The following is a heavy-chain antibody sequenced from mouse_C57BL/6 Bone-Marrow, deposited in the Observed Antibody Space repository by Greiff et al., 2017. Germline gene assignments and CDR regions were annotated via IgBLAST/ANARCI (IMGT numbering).Heavy chain of an antibody. J-gene: IGHJ1*03. Sequence: VQLKQPGAELVMPGASVKLSCKASGYTFTSYWMHWVKQRPGQGLEWIGEIDPSDSYTNYNQKFKGKSTLTVDKSSSTAYMQLSSLTSEDSAVYYCARTGTRRYFDVWGTGTTVTGSS. D-gene: IGHD4-1*01. CDR3: ARTGTRRYFDV. CDR1: GYTFTSYW. CDR2: IDPSDSYT. V-gene: IGHV1-69*01.